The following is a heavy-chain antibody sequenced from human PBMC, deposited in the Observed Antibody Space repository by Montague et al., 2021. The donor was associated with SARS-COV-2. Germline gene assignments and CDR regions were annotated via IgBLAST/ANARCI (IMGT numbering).Heavy chain of an antibody. CDR2: IYYSGST. V-gene: IGHV4-39*01. CDR1: GSSISSSSYY. D-gene: IGHD3-3*01. J-gene: IGHJ3*02. CDR3: ARHSGRDTIFGVVIIPDAFDX. Sequence: SETLSLTCTVSGSSISSSSYYWGWIHQPPGKGLEWIGSIYYSGSTYYNPSLKSRVTISVDTSKNQFSLKLSSVTAADTAVYYCARHSGRDTIFGVVIIPDAFDXWGQGTMVTVPS.